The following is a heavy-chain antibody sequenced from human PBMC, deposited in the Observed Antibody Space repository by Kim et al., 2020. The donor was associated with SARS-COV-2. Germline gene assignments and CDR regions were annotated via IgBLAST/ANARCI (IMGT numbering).Heavy chain of an antibody. Sequence: NYAQKFQGRVTMTRETSISTAYMELSRLRSDDTAVYYCARDQDSSGSFDYWGQGTLVTVSS. V-gene: IGHV1-2*02. J-gene: IGHJ4*02. CDR3: ARDQDSSGSFDY. D-gene: IGHD6-19*01.